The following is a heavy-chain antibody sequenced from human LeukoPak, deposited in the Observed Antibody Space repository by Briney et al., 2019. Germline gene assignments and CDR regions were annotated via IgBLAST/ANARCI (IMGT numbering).Heavy chain of an antibody. CDR3: AKGMGSPDKCSGGSCYSGSYGMDV. J-gene: IGHJ6*04. CDR1: GFIFSKYW. Sequence: PGGSLRLSCAASGFIFSKYWMNWVRQAPGKGLEWVSYISSSGSTIYYADSVKGRFTISRDNSKNSLYLQMNSLRAEDTALYYCAKGMGSPDKCSGGSCYSGSYGMDVWGKGTTVTVSS. CDR2: ISSSGSTI. D-gene: IGHD2-15*01. V-gene: IGHV3-48*04.